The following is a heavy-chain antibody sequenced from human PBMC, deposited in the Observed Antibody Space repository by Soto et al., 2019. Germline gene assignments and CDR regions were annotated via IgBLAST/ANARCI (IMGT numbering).Heavy chain of an antibody. CDR3: ARGQGAARPPRSYGMDV. J-gene: IGHJ6*02. D-gene: IGHD6-6*01. Sequence: SETLSLTCAVYGGSFSGYYWSWIRQPPGKGLEWIGEINHSGSTNYNPSLKSRVTISVDTSKNQFSLKLSSVTAADTAVYYCARGQGAARPPRSYGMDVWGQGTTVTVSS. CDR1: GGSFSGYY. V-gene: IGHV4-34*01. CDR2: INHSGST.